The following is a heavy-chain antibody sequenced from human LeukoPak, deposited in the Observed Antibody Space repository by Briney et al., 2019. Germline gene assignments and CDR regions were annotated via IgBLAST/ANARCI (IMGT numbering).Heavy chain of an antibody. CDR1: GGSISGSSYY. CDR3: ARDVYCRGGSCQWSWFDP. CDR2: IYYSGST. D-gene: IGHD2-15*01. V-gene: IGHV4-39*07. J-gene: IGHJ5*02. Sequence: PSETLSLTCTVSGGSISGSSYYWGWIRQPPGKGLEWIGSIYYSGSTYYNPSLKSRVTISVDTSKNQFSLKLSSVTAADTAVYYCARDVYCRGGSCQWSWFDPWGQGTLVTVSS.